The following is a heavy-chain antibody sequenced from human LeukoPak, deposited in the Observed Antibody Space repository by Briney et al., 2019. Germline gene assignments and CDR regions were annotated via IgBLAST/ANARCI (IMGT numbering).Heavy chain of an antibody. CDR1: GGSISSGGYS. V-gene: IGHV4-61*08. D-gene: IGHD2-2*01. CDR3: ARDRSSWGYYFDH. CDR2: IYYSGST. Sequence: SETLSLTCAVSGGSISSGGYSWSWIRQPPGKGLEWIGYIYYSGSTNYNPSLKSRVTISVDTSKNQFSLKLSSVTAADTAVYYCARDRSSWGYYFDHWGQGTLVTVSS. J-gene: IGHJ4*02.